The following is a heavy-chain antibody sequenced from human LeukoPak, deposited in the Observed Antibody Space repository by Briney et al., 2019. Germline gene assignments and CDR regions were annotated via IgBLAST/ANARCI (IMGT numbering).Heavy chain of an antibody. CDR2: INSNGGST. Sequence: PGGSRRLSCAASGFTFSSYAMSWVRQAPGKGLEHVSAINSNGGSTYYGNSVKGRFTISRDNSKNTLYLQMGSLRPEDMAVYYCARLTSTIPDAFDIWGQGTMVTVSS. J-gene: IGHJ3*02. CDR1: GFTFSSYA. V-gene: IGHV3-64*01. D-gene: IGHD3-3*01. CDR3: ARLTSTIPDAFDI.